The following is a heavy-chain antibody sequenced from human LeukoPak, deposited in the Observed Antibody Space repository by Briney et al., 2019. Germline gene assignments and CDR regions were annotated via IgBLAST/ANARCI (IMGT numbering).Heavy chain of an antibody. CDR3: ARESTRYCSGGSCYSSSSLDY. CDR1: GFTFRSYW. CDR2: IKQDGSEK. V-gene: IGHV3-7*01. J-gene: IGHJ4*02. Sequence: PGGSLRLSCAASGFTFRSYWMSWVRQAPGKGLEWVANIKQDGSEKYYVDSVKGRFTISRDNAKNSVYLQMISLRVEHTAVYYCARESTRYCSGGSCYSSSSLDYWGQGTLVTVSS. D-gene: IGHD2-15*01.